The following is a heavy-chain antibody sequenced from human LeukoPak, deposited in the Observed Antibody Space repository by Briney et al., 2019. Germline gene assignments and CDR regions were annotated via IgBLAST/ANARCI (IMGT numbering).Heavy chain of an antibody. CDR3: ARHSGYDYFDYYYGMDV. Sequence: PSETLSLTCTVSGGSIYSNSHYWGWIRQPPGKGLEWIGSIYYSGSTYYNPSLKSRVTISVDTSKNQFSLKLSSVTAADTAVYYCARHSGYDYFDYYYGMDVWGQGTTVTVSS. CDR2: IYYSGST. D-gene: IGHD5-12*01. CDR1: GGSIYSNSHY. J-gene: IGHJ6*02. V-gene: IGHV4-39*01.